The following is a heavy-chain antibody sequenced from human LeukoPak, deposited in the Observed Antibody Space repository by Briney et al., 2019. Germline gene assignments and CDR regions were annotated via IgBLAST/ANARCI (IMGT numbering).Heavy chain of an antibody. D-gene: IGHD5-18*01. CDR3: ARLYSYGSCFDY. Sequence: PGGSLRLSCETSGFRFSNHWMSWVRQAPGKGLEWVANIKKDGSEEYYVESVKGRFTISRDNVKNSLYLQMNSLRAEDTAVYYCARLYSYGSCFDYWGQGTLVTVSS. J-gene: IGHJ4*02. CDR1: GFRFSNHW. CDR2: IKKDGSEE. V-gene: IGHV3-7*01.